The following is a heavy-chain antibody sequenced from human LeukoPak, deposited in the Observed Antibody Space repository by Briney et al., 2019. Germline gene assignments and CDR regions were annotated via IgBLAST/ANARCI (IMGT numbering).Heavy chain of an antibody. CDR1: GGSISSYY. Sequence: SETLSLTCTVSGGSISSYYWSWIRQPPGKGLEWIGYIYYSGSTNYNPSLKSRVTISVDTSKNQFSLKLSSVTAADTAVYYCARALGYCSSTSCRNRYFDLWGRGTLVTVSS. D-gene: IGHD2-2*01. J-gene: IGHJ2*01. CDR3: ARALGYCSSTSCRNRYFDL. V-gene: IGHV4-59*01. CDR2: IYYSGST.